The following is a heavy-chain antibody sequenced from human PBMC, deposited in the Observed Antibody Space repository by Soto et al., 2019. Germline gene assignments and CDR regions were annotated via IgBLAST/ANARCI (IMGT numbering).Heavy chain of an antibody. D-gene: IGHD1-7*01. CDR2: ISSSSSYI. V-gene: IGHV3-21*01. Sequence: PGGSLRLSCAASGFTFSSYSMNWVRQSPGKGLEWVSSISSSSSYIYYADSVKGRFTISRDNAKNSLYLQMNSLRAEDTAVYYCARRRVWELESYGIAFWGQGTTVTVSS. CDR3: ARRRVWELESYGIAF. J-gene: IGHJ6*02. CDR1: GFTFSSYS.